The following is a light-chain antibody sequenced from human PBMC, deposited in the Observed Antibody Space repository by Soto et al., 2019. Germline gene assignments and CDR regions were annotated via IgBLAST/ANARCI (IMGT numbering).Light chain of an antibody. Sequence: EIVMTQSPATLSVSPGERASLSCRASQSIRTNLAWYQHKPGQAPRLLIYGASTRATGIPARFSGSGSGTEFTLTISSPQSEDFAVYYCQQYDKWPLTFGPGTKVDIE. V-gene: IGKV3-15*01. J-gene: IGKJ3*01. CDR3: QQYDKWPLT. CDR2: GAS. CDR1: QSIRTN.